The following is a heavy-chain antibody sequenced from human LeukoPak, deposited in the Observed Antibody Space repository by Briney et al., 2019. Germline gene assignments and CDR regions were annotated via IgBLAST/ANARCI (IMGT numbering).Heavy chain of an antibody. Sequence: GGSLRLSCAASGFTFSSYSMNWVRQAPGKGLEWVSGISGGGETTFYADSVKGRFTISRDNSKNTLYLQMSSLRAEDTAVYYCAKKIIGYCSSGRCHFDYWGQGTLVTVSS. V-gene: IGHV3-23*01. D-gene: IGHD2-15*01. CDR2: ISGGGETT. CDR1: GFTFSSYS. CDR3: AKKIIGYCSSGRCHFDY. J-gene: IGHJ4*02.